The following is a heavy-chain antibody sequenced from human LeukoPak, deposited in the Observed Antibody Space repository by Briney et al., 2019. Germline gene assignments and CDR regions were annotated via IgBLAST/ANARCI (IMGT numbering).Heavy chain of an antibody. CDR2: ISSSSSYI. Sequence: GGSLRLSCAASGFTFSSYSMNWVRQAPGKGLEWVSSISSSSSYIYYADSVKGRFTISRDNAKNSLYLQMNSLRAEDTAVYYCARQGDPTTIFGVVIDYYYYYMDVWGKGTTVTVSS. D-gene: IGHD3-3*01. J-gene: IGHJ6*03. CDR3: ARQGDPTTIFGVVIDYYYYYMDV. CDR1: GFTFSSYS. V-gene: IGHV3-21*01.